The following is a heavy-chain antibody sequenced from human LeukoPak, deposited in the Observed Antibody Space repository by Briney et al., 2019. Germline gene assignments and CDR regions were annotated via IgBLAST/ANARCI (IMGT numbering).Heavy chain of an antibody. V-gene: IGHV4-30-4*01. D-gene: IGHD3-10*01. CDR2: IYYSGST. CDR3: ARAYYGSGSYHADYYGMDV. Sequence: PSQTLSLTCTVSGASISSGDYYWSWIRQPPGKGLEWIGYIYYSGSTSYNPSLKSRVTISVDTSKNQFSLKLSSVTAADTAVYYCARAYYGSGSYHADYYGMDVWGQGTTVTVSS. CDR1: GASISSGDYY. J-gene: IGHJ6*02.